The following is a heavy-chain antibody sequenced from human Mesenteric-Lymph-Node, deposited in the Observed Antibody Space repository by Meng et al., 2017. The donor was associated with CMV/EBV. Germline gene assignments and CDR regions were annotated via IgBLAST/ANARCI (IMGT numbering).Heavy chain of an antibody. V-gene: IGHV3-21*04. CDR2: ITGSSIYL. CDR3: AKNLDI. CDR1: GINFSNYK. J-gene: IGHJ3*02. Sequence: GESLKISCTASGINFSNYKMHWVRQAPGKGLEWVSSITGSSIYLDYADSVRGRFTVSRDNAKNSLYLQMSSLRADDTAVYYCAKNLDIWGQGTMVTVSS.